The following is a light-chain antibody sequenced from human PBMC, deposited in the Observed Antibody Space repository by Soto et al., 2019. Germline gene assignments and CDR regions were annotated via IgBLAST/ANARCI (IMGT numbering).Light chain of an antibody. Sequence: QSALTQPRSVSASPGQSVTISCTGASSDVGGYNYVSWYQHHPGKAPKLMIYDVTKRPSGVPDRFSGSKSGNTASLTISGLQAEDEGDYFCCSYADNYTLSFGGGTKVTVL. CDR2: DVT. CDR3: CSYADNYTLS. CDR1: SSDVGGYNY. V-gene: IGLV2-11*01. J-gene: IGLJ2*01.